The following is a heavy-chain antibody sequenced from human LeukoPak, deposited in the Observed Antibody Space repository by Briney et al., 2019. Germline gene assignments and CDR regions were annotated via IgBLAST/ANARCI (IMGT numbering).Heavy chain of an antibody. CDR1: GGSISSGDYY. D-gene: IGHD5-18*01. V-gene: IGHV4-30-4*01. CDR2: IYYSGST. CDR3: AREGPRGYSYGFPSYYYGMDV. J-gene: IGHJ6*02. Sequence: SETLSLTCTVSGGSISSGDYYWSWIRQPPGKGLEWIGYIYYSGSTYYNPSLKSRVTISVDTSKNQFSLKLSSVTAADTAVYYCAREGPRGYSYGFPSYYYGMDVRGQGTTVTVSS.